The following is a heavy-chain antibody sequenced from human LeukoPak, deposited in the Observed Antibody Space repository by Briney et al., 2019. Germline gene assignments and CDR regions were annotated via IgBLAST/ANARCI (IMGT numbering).Heavy chain of an antibody. J-gene: IGHJ4*02. V-gene: IGHV4-38-2*02. CDR1: GYPISSGYY. Sequence: SETLSLTCTVSGYPISSGYYWGWIRQPPGKGLEWIGCIYHRGSTYYNPSLKSRVTISVDTSKNQFSLKLSSVTAADTAVYYCARADTVVINYFDYWGQGTLVTVSS. D-gene: IGHD4-23*01. CDR3: ARADTVVINYFDY. CDR2: IYHRGST.